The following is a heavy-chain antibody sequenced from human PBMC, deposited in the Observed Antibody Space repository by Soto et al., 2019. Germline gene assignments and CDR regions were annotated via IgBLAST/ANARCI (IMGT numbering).Heavy chain of an antibody. D-gene: IGHD3-22*01. J-gene: IGHJ5*02. V-gene: IGHV3-23*01. CDR2: ISGSGGSM. Sequence: GGSLRLSCAASGFTFVSSAMRWVRQAPGKGLEWVSAISGSGGSMYYADSVKGRFTISRDNSKNTLYLQMNSLRDEDTAVYYCAREPRYYYDSSGYLNWFDP. CDR3: AREPRYYYDSSGYLNWFDP. CDR1: GFTFVSSA.